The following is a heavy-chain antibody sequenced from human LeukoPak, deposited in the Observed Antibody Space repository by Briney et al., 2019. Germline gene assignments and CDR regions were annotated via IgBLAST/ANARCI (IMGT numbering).Heavy chain of an antibody. CDR3: ARAGYSYGYYFDY. CDR1: GFTFSSYS. J-gene: IGHJ4*02. Sequence: GGSLRLSCAASGFTFSSYSMNWVRQAPGKGLEWVSYISSSSSTIYYADSVKGRFTISRDNAKNSLYLQMSSLRAEDTAVYYCARAGYSYGYYFDYWGQGTLVTVSS. CDR2: ISSSSSTI. D-gene: IGHD5-18*01. V-gene: IGHV3-48*01.